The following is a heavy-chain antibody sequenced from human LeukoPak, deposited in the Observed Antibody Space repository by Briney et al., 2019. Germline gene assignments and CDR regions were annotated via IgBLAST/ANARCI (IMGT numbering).Heavy chain of an antibody. D-gene: IGHD2-15*01. CDR1: GYTFTGYY. V-gene: IGHV1-2*02. CDR2: INPNSGGT. CDR3: ARGPLAVAALPDLDY. Sequence: GASVKVSCKASGYTFTGYYMHWVRQAPGQGLEWMGWINPNSGGTNYAQKFQGRVTMTRDTSISTAYMELSRQRSDDTAVYYCARGPLAVAALPDLDYWGQGTLVTVSS. J-gene: IGHJ4*02.